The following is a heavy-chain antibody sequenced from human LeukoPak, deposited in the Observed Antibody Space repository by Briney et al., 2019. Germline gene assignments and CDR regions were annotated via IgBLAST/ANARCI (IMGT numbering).Heavy chain of an antibody. J-gene: IGHJ4*02. CDR3: ARQSRGIAVAGLDY. V-gene: IGHV4-59*08. CDR1: GGSISSYY. Sequence: SETLSLICTVSGGSISSYYWTWIRQPPGKGLEWIAYIYYNGSTNYNPSLKSRVTISLDASKNQFSLKLSSVTAADTAVYYCARQSRGIAVAGLDYWGQGTLVTVSS. D-gene: IGHD6-19*01. CDR2: IYYNGST.